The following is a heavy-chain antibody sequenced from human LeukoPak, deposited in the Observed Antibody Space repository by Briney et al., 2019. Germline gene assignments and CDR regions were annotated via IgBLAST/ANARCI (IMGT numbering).Heavy chain of an antibody. CDR1: GGSINDYY. CDR2: IYYSGSA. J-gene: IGHJ1*01. D-gene: IGHD3-10*01. CDR3: ARGYYDSGTYSGYFQH. Sequence: SETLSLTCTVSGGSINDYYWNWIRQPPGKGLEWIGYIYYSGSANYNPSLKSRVTISVDTSKTRFSLRLSSVTAADTAVYYCARGYYDSGTYSGYFQHWGQGTLVTVSS. V-gene: IGHV4-59*01.